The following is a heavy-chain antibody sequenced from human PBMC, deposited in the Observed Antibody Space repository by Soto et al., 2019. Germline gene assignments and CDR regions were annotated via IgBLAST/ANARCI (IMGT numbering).Heavy chain of an antibody. Sequence: PGGSLRLSCAASGFTFSSYAMHWVRQAPGKGLEWVAVISYDGSNKYYADSVKGRFTISRDNSKNTLYLQMNSLRAEDTAVYYCARDRDYYGSGSFPLWGQGTLLTVSS. V-gene: IGHV3-30-3*01. CDR1: GFTFSSYA. J-gene: IGHJ4*02. CDR2: ISYDGSNK. D-gene: IGHD3-10*01. CDR3: ARDRDYYGSGSFPL.